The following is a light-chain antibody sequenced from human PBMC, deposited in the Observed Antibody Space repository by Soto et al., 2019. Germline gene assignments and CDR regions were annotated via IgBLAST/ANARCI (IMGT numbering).Light chain of an antibody. V-gene: IGLV1-40*01. J-gene: IGLJ1*01. Sequence: QSVLTQPPSMSGAPGQRVTISCTGRSSNIGAGYDVHWYQQLPGTAPKLLIYGNSNRPSGVPDRFSGSKSGTSASLAITGLQAEDEADYYCQSYDSSLSGLVFGTGTKVTVL. CDR2: GNS. CDR1: SSNIGAGYD. CDR3: QSYDSSLSGLV.